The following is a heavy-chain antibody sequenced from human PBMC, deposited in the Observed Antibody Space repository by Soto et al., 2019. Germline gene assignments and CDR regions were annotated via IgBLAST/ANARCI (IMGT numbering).Heavy chain of an antibody. CDR3: ARDRTDSGYYTNWLNP. Sequence: SVKVSCKASGGTFGSDAITWVRQAPGQGLEWVGRIIPIFGTTNYAQNLQGRVTISADKSTLTSYMELHSLTSDDTALYYCARDRTDSGYYTNWLNPWGQGTQVTVSS. V-gene: IGHV1-69*06. CDR1: GGTFGSDA. J-gene: IGHJ5*02. CDR2: IIPIFGTT. D-gene: IGHD3-22*01.